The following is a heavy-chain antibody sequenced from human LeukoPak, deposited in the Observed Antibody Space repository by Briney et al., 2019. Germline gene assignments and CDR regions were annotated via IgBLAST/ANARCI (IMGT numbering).Heavy chain of an antibody. CDR2: INHSGST. V-gene: IGHV4-34*01. CDR3: ARERVGLIDY. CDR1: GGSFSGYY. Sequence: ETLSLTCAVYGGSFSGYYWSWIRQPPGKGLEWIGEINHSGSTNYNPSLKSRVTISVDTSKNQFSLKLSSVTAADTAVYYCARERVGLIDYWGQGTLVTVSS. J-gene: IGHJ4*02. D-gene: IGHD1-26*01.